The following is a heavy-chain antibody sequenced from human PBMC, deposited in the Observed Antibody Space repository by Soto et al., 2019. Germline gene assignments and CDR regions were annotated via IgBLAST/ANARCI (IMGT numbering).Heavy chain of an antibody. CDR3: AKDRVGSSSWYGDYFDY. V-gene: IGHV3-23*01. CDR1: GFTFSSYA. D-gene: IGHD6-13*01. Sequence: GGSLRLSCAASGFTFSSYAMSWVRQAPGKGLEWVSAISGSGGSTYYADSVKGRFTISRDNSKNTLYLQMNSLRAEDTAVYYCAKDRVGSSSWYGDYFDYWGQGTLVTVSS. CDR2: ISGSGGST. J-gene: IGHJ4*02.